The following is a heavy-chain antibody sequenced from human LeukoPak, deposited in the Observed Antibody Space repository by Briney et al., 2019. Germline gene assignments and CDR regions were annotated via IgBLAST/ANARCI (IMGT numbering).Heavy chain of an antibody. D-gene: IGHD5-18*01. J-gene: IGHJ6*02. V-gene: IGHV3-30-3*01. Sequence: GGSLRLSCAASGFTFSSYAMHWVRQAPGKGLEWVAVISYDGSNKYYADSVKGRFTISRDNSKNTLYLQMNSLRAEDTAVYYCARDGGYSYGYDAYYYYSMDVWGQGTTVTVSS. CDR1: GFTFSSYA. CDR2: ISYDGSNK. CDR3: ARDGGYSYGYDAYYYYSMDV.